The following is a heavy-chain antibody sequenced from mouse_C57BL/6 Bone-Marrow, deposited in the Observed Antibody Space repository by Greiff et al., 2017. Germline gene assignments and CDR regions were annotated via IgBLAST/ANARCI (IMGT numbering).Heavy chain of an antibody. CDR3: ARHGDYSKSDAMDY. CDR1: EYEFPSHD. CDR2: INSDGGST. Sequence: DVMLVESGGGLVQPGESLKLSCESNEYEFPSHDMSWVRKTPEKRLELVAAINSDGGSTYYPDTMERRFIISRDNTKKTLYLQMSSLRSEDTALYYCARHGDYSKSDAMDYWGQGTSVTVSS. V-gene: IGHV5-2*01. D-gene: IGHD2-5*01. J-gene: IGHJ4*01.